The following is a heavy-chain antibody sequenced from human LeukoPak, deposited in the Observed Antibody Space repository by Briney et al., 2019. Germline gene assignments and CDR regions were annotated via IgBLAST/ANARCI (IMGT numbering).Heavy chain of an antibody. J-gene: IGHJ4*02. V-gene: IGHV3-53*01. D-gene: IGHD3-3*01. CDR2: LYLAGNT. Sequence: GGSLRLSCVASGLTIGSRYMNWVRQAPGKGLEWVSALYLAGNTYYADSVRGRFTISRDNSKNTLYLQMNSLRAEDTAVYYCAKDQKITIFGVVIAPFFDYWGQGTLVTVSS. CDR1: GLTIGSRY. CDR3: AKDQKITIFGVVIAPFFDY.